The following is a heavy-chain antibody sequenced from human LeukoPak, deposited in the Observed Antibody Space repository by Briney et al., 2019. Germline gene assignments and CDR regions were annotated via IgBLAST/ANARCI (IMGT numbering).Heavy chain of an antibody. D-gene: IGHD3-22*01. CDR1: GFTFSSYW. V-gene: IGHV3-7*01. J-gene: IGHJ3*02. Sequence: TGGSLRLXCAASGFTFSSYWMSWVRQAPGKGLEWVANIKQDGSEKYYVDSVKGRFTISRDNAKNSLYLQMNSLRAEDTAVYYCARIYDSSGLYAFDIWGQGTMVTVSS. CDR3: ARIYDSSGLYAFDI. CDR2: IKQDGSEK.